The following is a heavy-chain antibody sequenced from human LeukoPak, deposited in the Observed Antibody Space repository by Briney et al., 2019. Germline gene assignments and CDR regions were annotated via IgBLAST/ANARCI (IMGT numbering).Heavy chain of an antibody. CDR3: ARGEEQRLEWYFDL. Sequence: SETLSLTCTVSGGSISSYYWSWIRQPPGKGLEWIGYIYYSGSTNYNPSLKSRVTISVDTSKNQFSLKLSSVTAADTAVYHCARGEEQRLEWYFDLWGRGTLVTVSS. CDR2: IYYSGST. D-gene: IGHD6-25*01. J-gene: IGHJ2*01. V-gene: IGHV4-59*12. CDR1: GGSISSYY.